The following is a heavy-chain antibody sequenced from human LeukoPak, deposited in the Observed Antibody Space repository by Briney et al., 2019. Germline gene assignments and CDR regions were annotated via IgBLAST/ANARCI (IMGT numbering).Heavy chain of an antibody. CDR2: IYSGGST. D-gene: IGHD6-19*01. J-gene: IGHJ3*02. Sequence: PGGSLRLSCAASGFTFSSNYMSWVRQAPGKGLEWVSVIYSGGSTYYADSVKGRFTISRDNSKNTLYLQMNSLRAEDTAVYYCARDRLSYSSGWQRPGAFDIWGQGTMVTVSS. V-gene: IGHV3-53*01. CDR1: GFTFSSNY. CDR3: ARDRLSYSSGWQRPGAFDI.